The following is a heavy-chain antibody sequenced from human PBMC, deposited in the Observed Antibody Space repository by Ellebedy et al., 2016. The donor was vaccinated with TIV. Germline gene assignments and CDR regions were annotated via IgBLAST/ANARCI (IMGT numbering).Heavy chain of an antibody. CDR2: INPSGDST. D-gene: IGHD6-13*01. V-gene: IGHV1-46*01. Sequence: AASVKVSCKASGDTFSKYYMHWVRQAPGQGLEWMGIINPSGDSTNYAQKFQGRVTMTRDTSTSTVYMELSSLRSEDTAVYYCARDDPIATPGLYGMDVWGQGTTVTVSS. CDR1: GDTFSKYY. J-gene: IGHJ6*02. CDR3: ARDDPIATPGLYGMDV.